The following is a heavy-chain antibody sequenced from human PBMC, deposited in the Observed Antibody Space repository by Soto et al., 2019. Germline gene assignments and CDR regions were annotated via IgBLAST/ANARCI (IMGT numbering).Heavy chain of an antibody. V-gene: IGHV4-61*01. J-gene: IGHJ5*02. CDR1: GGSVSSGSYY. D-gene: IGHD6-13*01. Sequence: PSETLSLTCTVSGGSVSSGSYYWSWIRQPPGKGLEWIGYIYYSGSTNYNPSLKSRVTISVDTSKNQFSLKLSSVTAADTAVYYCAREGIAAAGGNWFDPWGQGTLVTVSS. CDR2: IYYSGST. CDR3: AREGIAAAGGNWFDP.